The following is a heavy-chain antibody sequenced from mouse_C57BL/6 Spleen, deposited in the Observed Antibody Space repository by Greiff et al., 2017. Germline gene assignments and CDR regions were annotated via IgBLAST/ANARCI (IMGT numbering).Heavy chain of an antibody. Sequence: DVKLVESGGDLVKPGGSLKLSCAASGFTFSSYGMSWVRQTPDKRLEWVATISSGGSYTYYPDSVKGRFTISRDNAKNTLYLQMSSLKSEDTAMYYCARLGGSSSYAMDYWGQGTSVTVSS. CDR2: ISSGGSYT. D-gene: IGHD1-1*01. J-gene: IGHJ4*01. CDR1: GFTFSSYG. V-gene: IGHV5-6*02. CDR3: ARLGGSSSYAMDY.